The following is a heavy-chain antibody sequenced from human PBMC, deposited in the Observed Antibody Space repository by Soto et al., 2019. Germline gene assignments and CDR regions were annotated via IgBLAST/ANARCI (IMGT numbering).Heavy chain of an antibody. CDR3: GWGLGGGSYYFDY. CDR1: GYTFISYG. Sequence: GASVKVSCKASGYTFISYGIGWVRQAPGQGLEWMGWITVNSGNTNYPQKFQGRVPMTTDTSTTTAYMELRCLTSVVTAVYYFGWGLGGGSYYFDYWGPGTLVTLS. J-gene: IGHJ4*02. CDR2: ITVNSGNT. V-gene: IGHV1-18*01. D-gene: IGHD2-21*01.